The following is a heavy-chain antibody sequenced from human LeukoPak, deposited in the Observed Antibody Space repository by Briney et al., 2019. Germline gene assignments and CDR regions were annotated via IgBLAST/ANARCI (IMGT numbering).Heavy chain of an antibody. Sequence: SVKVSCKAFGGTFNSFSINWVRQAPGQGLEWMGGIIPIFGTANYAQKFQGRVTITADESASTAYMELSSLRSEDTAVYYCARERMNAFDIWGQGTMVTVSS. CDR3: ARERMNAFDI. CDR1: GGTFNSFS. CDR2: IIPIFGTA. V-gene: IGHV1-69*13. D-gene: IGHD2-15*01. J-gene: IGHJ3*02.